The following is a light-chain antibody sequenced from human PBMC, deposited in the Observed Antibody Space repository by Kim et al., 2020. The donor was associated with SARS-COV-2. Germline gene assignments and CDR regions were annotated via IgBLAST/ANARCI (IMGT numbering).Light chain of an antibody. CDR2: GAS. CDR3: QQYGSSPLT. CDR1: QSVSSSY. Sequence: EIVLTQSPGTLSLSPGERATLSCRASQSVSSSYLAWYQQKPGQAPRLLIYGASSRATGIPDRFSGSGSGTDFTLTISRLEPEDFAVYYCQQYGSSPLTFGGGTQVYIK. J-gene: IGKJ4*01. V-gene: IGKV3-20*01.